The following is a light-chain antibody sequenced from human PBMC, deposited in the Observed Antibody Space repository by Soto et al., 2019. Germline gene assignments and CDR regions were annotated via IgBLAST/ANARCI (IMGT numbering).Light chain of an antibody. CDR2: GAS. V-gene: IGKV3-20*01. CDR1: QSVSNNY. CDR3: QQYGSSPT. J-gene: IGKJ1*01. Sequence: EIVMTQSPATLSVSPSERSTLSCRASQSVSNNYLAWYQQKPGQAPRLLISGASSRATGIPDRFSGSGSGTDFTLTISRLEPEDFAMYYCQQYGSSPTFGQATKVDIK.